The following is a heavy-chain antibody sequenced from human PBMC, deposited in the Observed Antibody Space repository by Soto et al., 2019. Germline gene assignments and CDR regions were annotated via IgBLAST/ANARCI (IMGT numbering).Heavy chain of an antibody. CDR2: IRNKGNNYAT. CDR1: GFTFSDSA. Sequence: EVQLAESGGGLVQPGGSLKLSCAASGFTFSDSAMHWVRQASGKGLEWVGRIRNKGNNYATAYTASVKGRFTISRDDSKNTVYLQMNSLKIDDTAVYYCTSRRDWTAVDPLDYWGLGTLVTVSS. CDR3: TSRRDWTAVDPLDY. D-gene: IGHD5-18*01. V-gene: IGHV3-73*02. J-gene: IGHJ4*02.